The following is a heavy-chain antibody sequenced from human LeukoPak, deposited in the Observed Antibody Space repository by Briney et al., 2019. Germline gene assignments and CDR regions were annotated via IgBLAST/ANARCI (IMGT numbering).Heavy chain of an antibody. CDR2: INTNTGNP. D-gene: IGHD3-10*01. V-gene: IGHV7-4-1*02. Sequence: ASVKVSCQAAGYTFTSYAMNWVRQAPGQGLEWMGWINTNTGNPTYALGFTGRFVFSLDTSVSTAYLQISSLKAEDTAVYYCARVRNYYRSGSYYSILGYWGQGTLVTVSS. CDR1: GYTFTSYA. J-gene: IGHJ4*02. CDR3: ARVRNYYRSGSYYSILGY.